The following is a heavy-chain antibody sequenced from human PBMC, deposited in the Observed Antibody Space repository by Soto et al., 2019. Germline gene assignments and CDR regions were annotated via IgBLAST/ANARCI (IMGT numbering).Heavy chain of an antibody. CDR1: GYNFVSYY. CDR2: IDPYGGTT. CDR3: VRDDSSSSRS. V-gene: IGHV1-46*01. D-gene: IGHD6-6*01. J-gene: IGHJ4*02. Sequence: QVQLVQSGSEVKMPGASVKLSCEASGYNFVSYYINWVRQAPGHCLQWMGIIDPYGGTTTYARDFQGRVTMTRDTSTKTVYMELRSLRVEDTATYYCVRDDSSSSRSWGQGTLVTVSS.